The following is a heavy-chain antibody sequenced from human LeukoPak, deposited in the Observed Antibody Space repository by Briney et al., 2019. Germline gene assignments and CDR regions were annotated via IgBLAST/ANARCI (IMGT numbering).Heavy chain of an antibody. CDR2: IIPIFGTA. V-gene: IGHV1-69*13. J-gene: IGHJ4*02. D-gene: IGHD2-15*01. Sequence: ASVKVSCKASGGTFSSYAISWVRQAPGQGLEWMGGIIPIFGTANYAQKFQGRVTITADESTSTAYMELSRLRSDDTAVYYCARSESVVVAAGDYWGQGTLVTVSS. CDR3: ARSESVVVAAGDY. CDR1: GGTFSSYA.